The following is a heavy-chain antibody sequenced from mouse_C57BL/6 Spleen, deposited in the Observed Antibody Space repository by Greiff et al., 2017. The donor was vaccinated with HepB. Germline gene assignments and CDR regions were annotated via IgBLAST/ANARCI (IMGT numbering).Heavy chain of an antibody. CDR2: INYDGSST. J-gene: IGHJ4*01. D-gene: IGHD2-12*01. CDR3: ARSDYSSNAMDY. V-gene: IGHV5-16*01. Sequence: EVKLVESEGGLVQPGSSMKLSCTASGFTFSDYYMAWVRQVPEKGLEWVANINYDGSSTYYLDSLKSRFIISRDNAKNILYLQMSSLKSEDTATYYCARSDYSSNAMDYWGQGTSVTVSS. CDR1: GFTFSDYY.